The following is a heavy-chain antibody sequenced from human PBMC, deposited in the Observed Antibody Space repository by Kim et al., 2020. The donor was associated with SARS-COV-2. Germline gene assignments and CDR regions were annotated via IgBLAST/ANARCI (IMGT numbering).Heavy chain of an antibody. D-gene: IGHD2-15*01. CDR2: IYHSGST. J-gene: IGHJ5*02. Sequence: SETLSLTCAVSGGSISSSNWWSWVRQPPGKGLEWIGEIYHSGSTNYNPSLKSRVTISVDKSKNQFSLKLSSVTAADTAVYYCASKVGGKKSDNWFDPWGQGTLVTVSS. CDR1: GGSISSSNW. V-gene: IGHV4-4*02. CDR3: ASKVGGKKSDNWFDP.